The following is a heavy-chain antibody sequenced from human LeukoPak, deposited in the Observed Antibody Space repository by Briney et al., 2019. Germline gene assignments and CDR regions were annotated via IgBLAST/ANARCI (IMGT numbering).Heavy chain of an antibody. CDR3: AREERVMVRGSYYYYYYMDV. V-gene: IGHV1-18*01. CDR1: GYTFTSYG. Sequence: ASVKVSCKASGYTFTSYGISWVRQAPGQGLEWMGWISAYNGNTNYAQKLQGRVTMTTDTSTSTAYMELRSLRSDDTAVYYCAREERVMVRGSYYYYYYMDVWGKGTTVTVSS. D-gene: IGHD3-10*01. CDR2: ISAYNGNT. J-gene: IGHJ6*03.